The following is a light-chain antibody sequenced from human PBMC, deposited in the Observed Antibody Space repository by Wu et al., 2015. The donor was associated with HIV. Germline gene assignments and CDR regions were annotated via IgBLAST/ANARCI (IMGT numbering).Light chain of an antibody. CDR3: QQDYNLPL. Sequence: EIVMTQSPATLSVSPGGRATLSCRASQSVSSNLAWYQHKPGQSPRLLIYGASTRATGIPARFSGSGSGTDFTLTISSLQPEDFAVYYCQQDYNLPLFGQGTKLEIK. V-gene: IGKV3D-15*02. CDR1: QSVSSN. J-gene: IGKJ2*01. CDR2: GAS.